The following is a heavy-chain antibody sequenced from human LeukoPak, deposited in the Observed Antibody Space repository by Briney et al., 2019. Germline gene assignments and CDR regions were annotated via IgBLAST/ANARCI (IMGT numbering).Heavy chain of an antibody. CDR1: GFTFDDYA. J-gene: IGHJ6*02. D-gene: IGHD6-19*01. Sequence: PGRSLRLSCTASGFTFDDYAMHCVRQDPGKGLEWVSGISWNSRRAHYADSVKGRFTISRDNAKNSLYLQMNSLRAEDTAVYYCARDRYSSGDYYYGMDVWGQGTTVTVSS. V-gene: IGHV3-9*01. CDR2: ISWNSRRA. CDR3: ARDRYSSGDYYYGMDV.